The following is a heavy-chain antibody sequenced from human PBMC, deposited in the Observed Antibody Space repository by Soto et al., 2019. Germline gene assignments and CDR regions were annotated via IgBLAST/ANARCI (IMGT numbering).Heavy chain of an antibody. CDR3: ASRSDPGYSYGEGFDY. CDR2: IVYDGDKI. Sequence: QVQLVESGGAVVQPGRSLRLSCAASGFTFSTYTMHWVRQAPGKGLEWVALIVYDGDKIHYADSVKGRFTISRDNSKNTLSLQLNSLTAEDTGIYYCASRSDPGYSYGEGFDYWGQGTLVTVSS. J-gene: IGHJ4*02. V-gene: IGHV3-30-3*01. D-gene: IGHD5-18*01. CDR1: GFTFSTYT.